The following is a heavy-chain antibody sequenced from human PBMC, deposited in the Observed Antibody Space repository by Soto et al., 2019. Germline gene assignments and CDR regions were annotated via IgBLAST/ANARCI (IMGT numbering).Heavy chain of an antibody. CDR1: GGSISSGGYY. J-gene: IGHJ5*02. CDR2: IYYSGST. CDR3: ARDTADCSGGSCYSRDMDNWFDP. V-gene: IGHV4-31*03. D-gene: IGHD2-15*01. Sequence: PSETLSLTCTVSGGSISSGGYYWSWIRQHPGKGLEWIGYIYYSGSTYYNPSLKSRVTISVDTSKNQFSLKLSSVTAADTAVYYCARDTADCSGGSCYSRDMDNWFDPWGQGTLVTVSS.